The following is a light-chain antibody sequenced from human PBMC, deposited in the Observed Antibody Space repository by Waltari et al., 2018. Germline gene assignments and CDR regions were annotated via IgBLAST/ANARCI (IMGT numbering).Light chain of an antibody. CDR1: QNVNSW. CDR2: KAS. V-gene: IGKV1-5*03. Sequence: DIQMTQSPSTLSASVGDRVTITCRASQNVNSWLAWYQQKPGKAPKILIYKASTLQTGVPSRFSGSGSGTEFTLTISSLQPDDFATYSCQQYIINPWTFGQGTKVEI. J-gene: IGKJ1*01. CDR3: QQYIINPWT.